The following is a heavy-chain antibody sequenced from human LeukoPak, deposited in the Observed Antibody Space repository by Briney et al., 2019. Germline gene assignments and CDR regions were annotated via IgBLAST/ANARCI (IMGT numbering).Heavy chain of an antibody. J-gene: IGHJ4*02. CDR3: AREVWGQVYFDY. CDR2: ISDDGSKK. CDR1: GFTFSTYA. D-gene: IGHD7-27*01. V-gene: IGHV3-30-3*01. Sequence: GGSLRLSCAASGFTFSTYAMHWGRQAPGKGLGRVGVISDDGSKKDYADSVQGRFTISRDNSKNTLYLQMNSLRAEDTAVYYCAREVWGQVYFDYWGQGTLVTVSS.